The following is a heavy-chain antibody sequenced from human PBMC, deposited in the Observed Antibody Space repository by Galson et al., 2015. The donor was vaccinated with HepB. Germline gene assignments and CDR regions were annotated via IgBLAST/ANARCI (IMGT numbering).Heavy chain of an antibody. D-gene: IGHD6-13*01. CDR1: GVSVRNTA. CDR2: TIPVFGVT. J-gene: IGHJ6*02. V-gene: IGHV1-69*13. CDR3: ATPLSPSSSWGPPYYFYYDMDV. Sequence: SVKVSCKASGVSVRNTAITWVRQAPGKGLEWVGVTIPVFGVTNYAQSLQGRLTIIADESTNTVYLQLTSLKSDDTAVFYCATPLSPSSSWGPPYYFYYDMDVWGQGTAVTVSS.